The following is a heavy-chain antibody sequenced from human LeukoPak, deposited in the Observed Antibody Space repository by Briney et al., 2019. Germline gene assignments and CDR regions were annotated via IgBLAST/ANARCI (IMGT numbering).Heavy chain of an antibody. Sequence: GGSLRLSCGASGFTFSSHGMNWVRQAPGKGLEWVSGISPSGGITYYADSVKGRFTISRDNSKNTLYLQMNSLRAEDTAVYYCAKVPSYCGGDCYNYWGQGTLVTVSS. V-gene: IGHV3-23*01. J-gene: IGHJ4*02. CDR1: GFTFSSHG. D-gene: IGHD2-21*02. CDR3: AKVPSYCGGDCYNY. CDR2: ISPSGGIT.